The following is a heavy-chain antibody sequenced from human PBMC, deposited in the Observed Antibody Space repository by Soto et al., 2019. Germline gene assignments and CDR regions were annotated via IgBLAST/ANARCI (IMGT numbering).Heavy chain of an antibody. CDR2: IIPIFGTA. D-gene: IGHD1-26*01. Sequence: QVQLVQSGAEVKKPGSSVKVSCKASGGTFSSYAISWVRQAPGQGLEWMGVIIPIFGTANYAQTFQGRVTITADEAKSTAYMELGSLRSEHTAVYYCARDERYSGSYEQLRAFDIWGQGTMVTVSS. CDR3: ARDERYSGSYEQLRAFDI. J-gene: IGHJ3*02. CDR1: GGTFSSYA. V-gene: IGHV1-69*01.